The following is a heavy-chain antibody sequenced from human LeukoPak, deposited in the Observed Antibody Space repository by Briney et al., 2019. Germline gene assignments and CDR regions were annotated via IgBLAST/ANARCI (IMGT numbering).Heavy chain of an antibody. D-gene: IGHD2/OR15-2a*01. CDR1: GFTFSSYG. J-gene: IGHJ4*02. CDR2: IWHDGSNK. Sequence: PGGSLRLSCAASGFTFSSYGMHWVRQAPGKGLEWVALIWHDGSNKYYADSVKGRLTISRDNSKNTLYLQMNSLRAEDTAVYYCAREGPRGNSQFDYWGQGTLVTVSS. CDR3: AREGPRGNSQFDY. V-gene: IGHV3-33*01.